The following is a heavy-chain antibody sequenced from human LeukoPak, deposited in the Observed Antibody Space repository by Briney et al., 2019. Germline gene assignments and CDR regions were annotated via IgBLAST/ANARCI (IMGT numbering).Heavy chain of an antibody. Sequence: GGSLRLSCAASGFTFSSYSMNWVRQAPGKGLEWVSYISSSSSTIYCADSVKGRFTISRDNAKSSLYLQMNSLRAEDTAVYYYAGGATIPYWGQGTLVTVSS. CDR1: GFTFSSYS. CDR2: ISSSSSTI. D-gene: IGHD5-12*01. J-gene: IGHJ4*02. CDR3: AGGATIPY. V-gene: IGHV3-48*01.